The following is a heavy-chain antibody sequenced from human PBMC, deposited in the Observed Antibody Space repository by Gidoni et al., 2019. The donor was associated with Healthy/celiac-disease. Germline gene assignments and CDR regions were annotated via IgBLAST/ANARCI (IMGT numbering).Heavy chain of an antibody. CDR3: AKYGSPIVVVTAVDY. J-gene: IGHJ4*02. V-gene: IGHV3-23*01. CDR1: GFTFSSYA. CDR2: ISGSGGST. Sequence: EVQLLESGGGLVQPGGSLRLSCAASGFTFSSYAMSGVRQAPGKGLEWVSAISGSGGSTYYADSVKGRFTISRDNSKNTLYLQMNSLRAEDTAVYYCAKYGSPIVVVTAVDYWGQGTLVTVSS. D-gene: IGHD2-21*02.